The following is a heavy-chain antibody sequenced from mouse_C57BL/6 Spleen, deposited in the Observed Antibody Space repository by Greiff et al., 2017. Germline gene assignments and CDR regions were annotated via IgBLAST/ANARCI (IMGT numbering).Heavy chain of an antibody. CDR2: IYPGDGDT. CDR3: ASGSWFAY. CDR1: GYAFSSYW. V-gene: IGHV1-82*01. J-gene: IGHJ3*01. Sequence: QVQLQQSGPELVKPGASVKISCKASGYAFSSYWMNWVKQRPGKGLEWIGRIYPGDGDTNYNGKFKGKATLTADKSSSTAYMQLSSLTSEDSAVYFCASGSWFAYWGQGTLVTVSA.